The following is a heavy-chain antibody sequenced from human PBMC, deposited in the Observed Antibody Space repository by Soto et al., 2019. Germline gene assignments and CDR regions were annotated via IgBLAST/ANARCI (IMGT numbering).Heavy chain of an antibody. CDR2: ITSGSSTI. CDR3: VRDAGSLGY. Sequence: EVQLVESGGGLVQPGGSLRLSCVVSGFTFNSYSMDWVRQAPGKGLEWVSYITSGSSTIHYADSVKGRFTISRGNAKNSVFLQMNSLRVEDTAVYYCVRDAGSLGYWGQGTLVTVSS. CDR1: GFTFNSYS. V-gene: IGHV3-48*01. J-gene: IGHJ4*02. D-gene: IGHD3-10*01.